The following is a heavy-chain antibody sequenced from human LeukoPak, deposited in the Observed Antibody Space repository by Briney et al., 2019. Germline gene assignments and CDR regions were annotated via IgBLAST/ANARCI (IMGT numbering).Heavy chain of an antibody. CDR3: ATGREAYYYYYYMDV. J-gene: IGHJ6*03. CDR1: GGSISSYY. CDR2: IYYSGST. V-gene: IGHV4-59*01. Sequence: PSETLSLTCTVSGGSISSYYWSWIRQPPGKGLEWIGYIYYSGSTNYNPSLKSRVTISVDTSKNQFSLKLSSVTAADTAVYYCATGREAYYYYYYMDVWGKGTTVTVSS.